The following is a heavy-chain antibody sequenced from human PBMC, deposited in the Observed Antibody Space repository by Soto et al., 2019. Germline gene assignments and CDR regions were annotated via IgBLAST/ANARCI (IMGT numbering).Heavy chain of an antibody. D-gene: IGHD6-25*01. Sequence: SQTLSLTCAISGDSVSSNSAAWNWIRQSPSRGLEWLGRTYYRSKWYSDYAVSVKSRVTIKPDTPKNQFSLQLNSVTPEDTAVYYCARAVIVAAGPTKYDMDVWGQGTTVTVSS. CDR3: ARAVIVAAGPTKYDMDV. CDR1: GDSVSSNSAA. CDR2: TYYRSKWYS. J-gene: IGHJ6*02. V-gene: IGHV6-1*01.